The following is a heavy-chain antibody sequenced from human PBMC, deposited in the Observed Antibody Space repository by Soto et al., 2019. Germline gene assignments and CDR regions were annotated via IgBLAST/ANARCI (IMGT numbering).Heavy chain of an antibody. J-gene: IGHJ4*02. D-gene: IGHD3-3*01. CDR1: GFTFSNAW. CDR3: TTDRFTIFGVVIRRDY. Sequence: GGSLRLSCAASGFTFSNAWMNWVRQAPGKGLEWVGRIKRKTDGGTTDYAAPVKGRFSISRDDSKNTLYLQMNSLKTEDTAVYYCTTDRFTIFGVVIRRDYWGQGTLVTVYS. V-gene: IGHV3-15*07. CDR2: IKRKTDGGTT.